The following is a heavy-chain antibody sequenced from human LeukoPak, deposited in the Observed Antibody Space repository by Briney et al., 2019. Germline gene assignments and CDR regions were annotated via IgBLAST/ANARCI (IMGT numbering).Heavy chain of an antibody. V-gene: IGHV3-48*04. CDR3: AGGVPYDSWSGPHYSDY. J-gene: IGHJ4*02. CDR1: GFTLSRYS. CDR2: INSAGHTI. Sequence: GGSLRLSCAASGFTLSRYSMNWVRQVPGKGLEWTAYINSAGHTIYYADFVKGRFAISRDSTKNSLYLQMNSLRAEDTAVYYWAGGVPYDSWSGPHYSDYWGQGTLVTVSS. D-gene: IGHD3/OR15-3a*01.